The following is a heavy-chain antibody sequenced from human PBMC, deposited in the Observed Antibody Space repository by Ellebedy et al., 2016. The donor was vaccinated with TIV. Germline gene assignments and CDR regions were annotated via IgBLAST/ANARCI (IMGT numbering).Heavy chain of an antibody. CDR2: IKQDGSEK. V-gene: IGHV3-7*01. CDR1: GFTFSSYA. Sequence: GGSLRLSXAASGFTFSSYAMSWVRQAPGKGLEWVANIKQDGSEKYYVDSVKGRFTISRDNAKNSLYLQMNSLRAEDTAVYYCAREKYYFDYWGQGTLVTVSS. CDR3: AREKYYFDY. J-gene: IGHJ4*02.